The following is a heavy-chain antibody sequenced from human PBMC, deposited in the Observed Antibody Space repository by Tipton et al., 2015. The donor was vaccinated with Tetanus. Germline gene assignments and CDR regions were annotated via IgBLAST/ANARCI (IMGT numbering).Heavy chain of an antibody. CDR1: GGSVRSGDYS. V-gene: IGHV4-61*08. J-gene: IGHJ4*02. CDR2: ISYSGST. D-gene: IGHD3-3*01. CDR3: ARANYDFPKKGPFDS. Sequence: TLSLTCTVSGGSVRSGDYSWNWIRQTPGKGLEWLADISYSGSTNSNYSLKSRSTISRDTSKNQISLKLTSVTAADTAVYYCARANYDFPKKGPFDSWGQGTLVIVSS.